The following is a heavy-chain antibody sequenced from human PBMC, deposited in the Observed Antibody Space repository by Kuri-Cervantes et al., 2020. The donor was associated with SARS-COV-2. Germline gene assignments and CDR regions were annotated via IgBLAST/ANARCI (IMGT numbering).Heavy chain of an antibody. Sequence: GESLKISCAAPGFTFSSYAMHWVRQAPGKGLEWVAVISYDGSNKYYADSVKGRFTISRDNSKNTLYLQMNSLRAEDTAVYYCARDWAAAGSGDMWYFDLWGRGTLVTVSS. D-gene: IGHD6-13*01. CDR3: ARDWAAAGSGDMWYFDL. J-gene: IGHJ2*01. CDR2: ISYDGSNK. CDR1: GFTFSSYA. V-gene: IGHV3-30-3*01.